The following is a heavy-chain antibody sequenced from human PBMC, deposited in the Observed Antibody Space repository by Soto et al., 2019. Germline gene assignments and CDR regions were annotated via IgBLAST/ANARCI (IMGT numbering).Heavy chain of an antibody. Sequence: LRLSCAASGFTFSDYYMSWIRQAPGKRLEWGSYISSSSICTNYADSVKSRFTISRDTAKNSLYLQMHSLTAEDAAVYYCVRIVSGSQLLSGAFDIWPKATKDTV. V-gene: IGHV3-11*06. CDR1: GFTFSDYY. J-gene: IGHJ3*02. CDR3: VRIVSGSQLLSGAFDI. D-gene: IGHD2-2*01. CDR2: ISSSSICT.